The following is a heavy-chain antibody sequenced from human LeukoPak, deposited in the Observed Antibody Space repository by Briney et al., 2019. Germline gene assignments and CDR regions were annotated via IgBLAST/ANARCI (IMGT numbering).Heavy chain of an antibody. J-gene: IGHJ5*02. CDR2: IYGSGST. Sequence: SETLSLTCTVSGGSISTYYWSWVRQPPGKGLEWIGHIYGSGSTNYNPSLKSRVTLSVDTSENQFSLKLSSVIAADTAVYYCAREGTSGTHLNWFDPWGQGTLVTVSS. CDR1: GGSISTYY. V-gene: IGHV4-59*01. D-gene: IGHD1-1*01. CDR3: AREGTSGTHLNWFDP.